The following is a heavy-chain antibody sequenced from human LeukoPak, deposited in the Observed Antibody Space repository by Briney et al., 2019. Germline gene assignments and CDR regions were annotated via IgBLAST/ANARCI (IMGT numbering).Heavy chain of an antibody. D-gene: IGHD6-19*01. CDR3: ARRRAVAGTYYFDL. CDR1: GYTFTSYW. V-gene: IGHV5-51*01. CDR2: IYPGDSNS. Sequence: GESLKISCKGSGYTFTSYWIGWVGQMPRKSLEWMGIIYPGDSNSRYSPSFQGQVTTLVDKSISTAYLQWSSLKASDTAMYYCARRRAVAGTYYFDLWGQGTLVTVSS. J-gene: IGHJ4*02.